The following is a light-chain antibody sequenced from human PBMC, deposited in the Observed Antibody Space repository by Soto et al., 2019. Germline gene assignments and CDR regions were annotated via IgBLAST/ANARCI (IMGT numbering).Light chain of an antibody. Sequence: DIQMTQPPSSLSASVGDIVTITCWASQSIGSYLNWYQQRPGEDPKVLIYAASSLQSGVPSRFSGRGCGTDFTLTLKSLKHQDFATYYSPESYTTPIAFGGGTKVEI. CDR2: AAS. CDR1: QSIGSY. J-gene: IGKJ4*01. V-gene: IGKV1-39*01. CDR3: PESYTTPIA.